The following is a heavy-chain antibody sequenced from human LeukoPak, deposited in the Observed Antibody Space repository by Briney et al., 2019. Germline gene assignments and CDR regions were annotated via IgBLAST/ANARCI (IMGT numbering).Heavy chain of an antibody. CDR3: AELGITMIGGV. J-gene: IGHJ6*04. CDR2: ISSSGSTI. Sequence: PGGSLRLSCAASGFTFSSYEMNWVRQAPGRGLEWISYISSSGSTIYYADSVKGRFTISRDNAKNSLYLQMNSLRAEDTAVYYCAELGITMIGGVWGKGTTVTISS. D-gene: IGHD3-10*02. V-gene: IGHV3-48*03. CDR1: GFTFSSYE.